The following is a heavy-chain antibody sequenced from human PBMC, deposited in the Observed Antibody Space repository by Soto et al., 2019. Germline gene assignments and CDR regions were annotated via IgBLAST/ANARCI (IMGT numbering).Heavy chain of an antibody. CDR1: GGSVSSGSYY. CDR2: IYYSGST. D-gene: IGHD1-1*01. J-gene: IGHJ4*02. CDR3: ARDSRPWTLSVGCVDY. V-gene: IGHV4-61*03. Sequence: QVQLQESGPGLVKPSETLSLTCTVSGGSVSSGSYYWSWIRQPPGKGLEWIGYIYYSGSTNYNPPLKDRVTMSVDTSTIHFCMKLGSVTAADTAVYYWARDSRPWTLSVGCVDYWGQGTLVTVSS.